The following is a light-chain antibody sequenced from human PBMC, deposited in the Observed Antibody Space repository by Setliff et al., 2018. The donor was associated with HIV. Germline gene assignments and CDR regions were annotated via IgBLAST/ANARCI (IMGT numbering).Light chain of an antibody. V-gene: IGLV2-14*01. CDR1: SSDVGNYNY. Sequence: QSALTQPASVSGSPGQSITISCTGTSSDVGNYNYVSWYQQHPGKAPKLMIYEVTYRPSGVSNRFSGSKSGNTASLTISDLQAQDEADYYCGSCTSTSPCAFGTGTKVTVL. J-gene: IGLJ1*01. CDR2: EVT. CDR3: GSCTSTSPCA.